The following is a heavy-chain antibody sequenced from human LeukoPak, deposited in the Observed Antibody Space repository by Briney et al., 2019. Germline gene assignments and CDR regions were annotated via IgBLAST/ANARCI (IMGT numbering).Heavy chain of an antibody. CDR2: IYYSGST. CDR3: ASGMNDYGVVFAYGAPPQKAFFDY. Sequence: SSETLSLTCTVSGGSISSSSYYWGWIRQPPGKGLEWIGSIYYSGSTYYKPSLKSRVTISVDTSKNQFSLKLSSVTAADTAVYYCASGMNDYGVVFAYGAPPQKAFFDYWGQGTLVTVSS. V-gene: IGHV4-39*07. J-gene: IGHJ4*02. CDR1: GGSISSSSYY. D-gene: IGHD4-17*01.